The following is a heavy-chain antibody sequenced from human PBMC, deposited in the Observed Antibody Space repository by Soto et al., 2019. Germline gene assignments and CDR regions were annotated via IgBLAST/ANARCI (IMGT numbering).Heavy chain of an antibody. Sequence: SETLSLTCAVYGGSFSGYYWSWIRQPPGKGLEWIGEINHSGSTNYNPSLKSRVTISVDTSKNQFSLKLSSVTAADTAVYYCARGKGGSWFSWFDPWGQGTLVTVSS. J-gene: IGHJ5*02. CDR3: ARGKGGSWFSWFDP. CDR2: INHSGST. CDR1: GGSFSGYY. D-gene: IGHD1-26*01. V-gene: IGHV4-34*01.